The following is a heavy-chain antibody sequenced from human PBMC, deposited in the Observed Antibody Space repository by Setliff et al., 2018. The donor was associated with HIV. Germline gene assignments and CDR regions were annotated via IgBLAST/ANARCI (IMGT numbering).Heavy chain of an antibody. CDR1: GFTFSSYS. CDR3: LVAVEEDV. J-gene: IGHJ6*04. V-gene: IGHV3-21*01. CDR2: ISSSSSYT. D-gene: IGHD5-12*01. Sequence: PGGSLRLSCAASGFTFSSYSMNWVRQAPGKGLEWVSYISSSSSYTHYADSVKGRFSISRDNAKKSLCLQMNSLRAEDTAVYYCLVAVEEDVWGKGTTVTVSS.